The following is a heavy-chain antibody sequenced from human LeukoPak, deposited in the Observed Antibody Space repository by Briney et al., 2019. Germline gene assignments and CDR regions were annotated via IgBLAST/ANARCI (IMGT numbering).Heavy chain of an antibody. CDR3: VKDNPLDY. CDR2: IRYDGNHK. J-gene: IGHJ4*02. CDR1: GFTFSNYG. V-gene: IGHV3-30*02. D-gene: IGHD1-14*01. Sequence: PGGSLRLSCGASGFTFSNYGMLWVRQAPGKGLEWVAFIRYDGNHKLYADSMKGRFTISRDNSKNTLYLHINSLRAEDTAVYYCVKDNPLDYWGQGTLVIVSS.